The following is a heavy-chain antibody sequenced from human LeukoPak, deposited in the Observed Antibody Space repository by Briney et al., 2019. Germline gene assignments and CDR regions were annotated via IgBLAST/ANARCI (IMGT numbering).Heavy chain of an antibody. V-gene: IGHV4-34*01. J-gene: IGHJ4*02. CDR1: GGSFSGYY. CDR2: INHSGST. D-gene: IGHD1-26*01. Sequence: KPSETLSLTCAVYGGSFSGYYWSWIRQPPGKGLEWIGEINHSGSTNYNPSLKSRVTISVDTSKNQFSLKLSSVTAADTAVYYCARHRLGATTPLFVDYWGQGTLVTVSS. CDR3: ARHRLGATTPLFVDY.